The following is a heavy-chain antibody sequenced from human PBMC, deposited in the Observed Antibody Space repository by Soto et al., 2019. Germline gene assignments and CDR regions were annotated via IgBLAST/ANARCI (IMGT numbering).Heavy chain of an antibody. CDR3: ARFRGGEKRYCSSTSCYADAFDI. J-gene: IGHJ3*02. Sequence: SETLSLTCTVSGGSISSGGYYWSWIRQHPGKGLEWIGYIYYSGSTYYNPSLKSRVTISVDTSKNQFSLKLSSVTAADTAVYYCARFRGGEKRYCSSTSCYADAFDIWGQGTMGTVSS. V-gene: IGHV4-31*03. CDR2: IYYSGST. CDR1: GGSISSGGYY. D-gene: IGHD2-2*01.